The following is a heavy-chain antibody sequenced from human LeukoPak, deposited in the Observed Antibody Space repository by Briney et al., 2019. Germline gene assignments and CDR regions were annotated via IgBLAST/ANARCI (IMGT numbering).Heavy chain of an antibody. D-gene: IGHD6-6*01. V-gene: IGHV4-4*02. J-gene: IGHJ4*02. CDR1: GGSISSTHW. CDR3: ARGRGYSSSTRRGFDY. Sequence: SGTLSLTCAVSGGSISSTHWWNWVRQPPGKGLEWIGEINHSGSTNYNPSLKSRVTISVDTSKNQFSLKLSSVTAADTAVYYCARGRGYSSSTRRGFDYWGQGTLVTVSS. CDR2: INHSGST.